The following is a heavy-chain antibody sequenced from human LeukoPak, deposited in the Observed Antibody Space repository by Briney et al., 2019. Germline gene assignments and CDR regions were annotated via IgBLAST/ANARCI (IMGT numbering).Heavy chain of an antibody. J-gene: IGHJ4*02. CDR1: GFAFSRLA. D-gene: IGHD6-19*01. CDR2: ISDSGSLT. CDR3: TPSIAVAGSLDY. V-gene: IGHV3-23*01. Sequence: PGGSLRLSCAASGFAFSRLAMGWVRQAPGKGLEWVSVISDSGSLTYYAAPVKGRFTISRDDSKNTLNLQMNSLKTEDTAVYYCTPSIAVAGSLDYWGQGTLVTVSS.